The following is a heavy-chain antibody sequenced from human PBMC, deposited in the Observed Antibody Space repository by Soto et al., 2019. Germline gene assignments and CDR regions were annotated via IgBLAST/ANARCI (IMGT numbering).Heavy chain of an antibody. V-gene: IGHV1-69*01. CDR1: EGAFNSYA. J-gene: IGHJ4*02. CDR3: ASGASRGYPYFFVS. Sequence: QAQVVQSGAEVRKPGSSVKLSCKASEGAFNSYAIAWVRQAPGQGLEWMGGIIPYYNTLNYAQKFQARVTTPADDSTNTVYMELTSLRSDDTAVYFCASGASRGYPYFFVSWAQGTLVSVSS. CDR2: IIPYYNTL. D-gene: IGHD6-13*01.